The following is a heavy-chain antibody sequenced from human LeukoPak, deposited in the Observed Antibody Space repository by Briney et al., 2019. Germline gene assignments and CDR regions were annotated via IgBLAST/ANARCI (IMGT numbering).Heavy chain of an antibody. CDR2: ISSSSSYI. J-gene: IGHJ6*02. V-gene: IGHV3-21*01. CDR1: GFTFSSYS. CDR3: ARVYSIGRIYYYGMDV. D-gene: IGHD2-15*01. Sequence: PGGSLRLSCAASGFTFSSYSMNWVRQAPGKGLEWVSSISSSSSYIYYADSVKGRFTISRDNAKNSLYLQMNSLRAEDTAVYYCARVYSIGRIYYYGMDVWGQGTTVTVSS.